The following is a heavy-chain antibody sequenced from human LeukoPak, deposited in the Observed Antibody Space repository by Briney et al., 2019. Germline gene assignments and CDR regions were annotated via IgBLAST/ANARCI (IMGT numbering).Heavy chain of an antibody. CDR3: ATDRGGPLGLAFDI. CDR2: IGSSSSYI. Sequence: PGGSLSLSRAASGFTFSTFSMNWVSQPPRKGLGWVPSIGSSSSYIYYTDSVKGRFTISRDNAKHSLYLHMNSIRAEDPTAYYCATDRGGPLGLAFDIWGQGTMVTVSS. J-gene: IGHJ3*02. D-gene: IGHD2-15*01. CDR1: GFTFSTFS. V-gene: IGHV3-21*01.